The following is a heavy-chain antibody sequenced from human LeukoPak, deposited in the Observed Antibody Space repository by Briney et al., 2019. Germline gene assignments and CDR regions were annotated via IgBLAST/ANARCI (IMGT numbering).Heavy chain of an antibody. D-gene: IGHD3-9*01. CDR2: INPNSGGT. CDR3: ARDRPSRHYDILTGYPKATYYFDY. Sequence: ASVKVSCKASGYTFTGYYMHWVRQAPGQGLEWMGWINPNSGGTNYAQKFQGWVTMTRDTSISTAYVELSRLRSDDTAVYYCARDRPSRHYDILTGYPKATYYFDYWGQGTLVTVSS. CDR1: GYTFTGYY. J-gene: IGHJ4*02. V-gene: IGHV1-2*04.